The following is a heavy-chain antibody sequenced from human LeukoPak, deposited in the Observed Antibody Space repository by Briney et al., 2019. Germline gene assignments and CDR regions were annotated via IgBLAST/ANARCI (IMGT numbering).Heavy chain of an antibody. CDR2: ISGSGGNT. D-gene: IGHD3-22*01. J-gene: IGHJ3*02. CDR1: GFTFSSYA. CDR3: AKDQDSSGYYHAFDI. Sequence: GGSLRLSCAASGFTFSSYAMSWVRQAPGKGLEWVSAISGSGGNTYYADSVKGRFTTSRDNSKNTLYLQMNSLRAEDTAVYYCAKDQDSSGYYHAFDIWGQGTMVTVSS. V-gene: IGHV3-23*01.